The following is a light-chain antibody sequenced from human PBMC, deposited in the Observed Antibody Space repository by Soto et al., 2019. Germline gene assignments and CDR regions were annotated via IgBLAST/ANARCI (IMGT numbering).Light chain of an antibody. Sequence: QSVLTQPPSASGTPGQRVTISCSGSSSNIGSNTVNWYQQLPGTAPKLLIYSHNQRPSGVPDRFFGSKSGTSASLAISGLQSEDEADHYCAVWDDSLSAYVFGTGTKVTVL. CDR2: SHN. CDR3: AVWDDSLSAYV. J-gene: IGLJ1*01. CDR1: SSNIGSNT. V-gene: IGLV1-44*01.